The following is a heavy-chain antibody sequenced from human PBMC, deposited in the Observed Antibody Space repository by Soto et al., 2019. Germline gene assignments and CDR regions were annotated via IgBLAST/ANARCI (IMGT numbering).Heavy chain of an antibody. D-gene: IGHD2-15*01. J-gene: IGHJ5*02. CDR3: ARGGRGGSCDQ. CDR2: IYYSGST. CDR1: GGSISSGGYY. Sequence: SETLSLTCTVSGGSISSGGYYWSWIRQHPGKGLEWIGYIYYSGSTYYNPSLKSRVTISVDTSKNQFSLKLSSVTAADTAVYYCARGGRGGSCDQWGQGTLVTVSS. V-gene: IGHV4-31*03.